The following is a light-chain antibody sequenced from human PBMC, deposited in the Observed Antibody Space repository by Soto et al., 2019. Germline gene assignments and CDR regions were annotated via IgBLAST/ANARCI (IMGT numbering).Light chain of an antibody. CDR1: SSDVGGYNY. J-gene: IGLJ2*01. V-gene: IGLV2-14*01. CDR2: EVS. CDR3: SSYTSSSTLL. Sequence: QSALTQPASVSGSPGQSITISCTGTSSDVGGYNYVSWYQQHPGKAPKLMIYEVSNRPSGVSNRFSGSKSGNTASLTISGLQAEDEAGYYCSSYTSSSTLLFGGGTQLTVL.